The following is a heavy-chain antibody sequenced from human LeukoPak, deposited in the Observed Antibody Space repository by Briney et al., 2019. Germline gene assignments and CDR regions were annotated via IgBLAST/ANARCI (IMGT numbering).Heavy chain of an antibody. CDR2: IIPIFGTA. CDR3: ARLGYCSGGSCIDY. V-gene: IGHV1-69*13. D-gene: IGHD2-15*01. Sequence: ASVKVSCTASGGTFSSYAISWVRQAPGQGLEWMGGIIPIFGTANYAQKFQGRVTITADESTSTAYMELSSLRSEDTAVYYCARLGYCSGGSCIDYWGQGTLVTVSS. J-gene: IGHJ4*02. CDR1: GGTFSSYA.